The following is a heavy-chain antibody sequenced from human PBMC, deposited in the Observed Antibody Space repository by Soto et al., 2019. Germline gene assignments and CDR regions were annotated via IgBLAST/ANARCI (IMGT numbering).Heavy chain of an antibody. CDR1: GGSISSGGYY. Sequence: LSLTCTVSGGSISSGGYYWSWIRQHPGKGLEWIGYIYYSGSTYYNPSLKSRVTISVDTSKNQFSLKLSSVTAADTAVYYCARDLIGYCSSTSCYTGYYFDYWGQGTLVTVSS. CDR3: ARDLIGYCSSTSCYTGYYFDY. D-gene: IGHD2-2*01. CDR2: IYYSGST. V-gene: IGHV4-31*03. J-gene: IGHJ4*02.